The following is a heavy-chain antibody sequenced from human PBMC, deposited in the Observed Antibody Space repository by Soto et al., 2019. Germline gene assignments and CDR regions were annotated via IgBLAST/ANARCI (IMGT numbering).Heavy chain of an antibody. J-gene: IGHJ6*02. V-gene: IGHV4-59*01. CDR1: GGSISSYY. D-gene: IGHD6-19*01. CDR2: IYYSGST. CDR3: ARVEAVAGIWYYYYGMDV. Sequence: PSETLSLTCTVSGGSISSYYWSWIRQPPGKGLEWIGYIYYSGSTNYNPSLKSRVTISVDTSKNQFSLKLSSVTAADTAVYYCARVEAVAGIWYYYYGMDVWGQGTTVTVSS.